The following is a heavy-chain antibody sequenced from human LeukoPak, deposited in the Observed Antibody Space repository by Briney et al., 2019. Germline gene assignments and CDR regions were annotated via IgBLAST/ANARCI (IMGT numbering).Heavy chain of an antibody. CDR2: IIPIFGTA. Sequence: SVKVSCKASGGTFSSYAISWVRQAPGQGLEWMGGIIPIFGTANYAQKFQGRVTITADESTNTAYMELSSLRSEDTAVYYCARGGDGDYGLADYWGQGTLVTVSS. CDR1: GGTFSSYA. CDR3: ARGGDGDYGLADY. D-gene: IGHD4-17*01. J-gene: IGHJ4*02. V-gene: IGHV1-69*01.